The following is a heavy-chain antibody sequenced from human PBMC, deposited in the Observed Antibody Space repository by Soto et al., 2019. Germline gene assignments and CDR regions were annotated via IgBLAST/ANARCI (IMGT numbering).Heavy chain of an antibody. CDR3: AGFYGSGSYSLDAFDI. CDR2: ISAYNGNT. Sequence: ASVKVSCKASGYTFTSYGISWVRQAPGQGLEWMGWISAYNGNTNYAQKLQGRVTMTTDTSTSTAYMELRSLRSDDTAVYYCAGFYGSGSYSLDAFDIWGQGTMVTVSS. V-gene: IGHV1-18*01. D-gene: IGHD3-10*01. CDR1: GYTFTSYG. J-gene: IGHJ3*02.